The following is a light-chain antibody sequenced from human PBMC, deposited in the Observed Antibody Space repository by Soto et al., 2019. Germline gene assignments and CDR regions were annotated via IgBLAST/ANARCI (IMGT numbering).Light chain of an antibody. CDR1: QGVSGN. V-gene: IGKV3-15*01. CDR2: DAS. J-gene: IGKJ1*01. Sequence: EIVMTQSPVTLSVSPGEGATLSCRASQGVSGNLAWYQQKPGQAPRLLIYDASTRATGIPARFSGSGSGTEFTLTISGLQSEDFAVYYCQQYNNWPPGTFGQGTKVEIK. CDR3: QQYNNWPPGT.